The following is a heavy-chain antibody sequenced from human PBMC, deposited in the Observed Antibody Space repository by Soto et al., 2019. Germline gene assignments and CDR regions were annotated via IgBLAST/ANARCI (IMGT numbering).Heavy chain of an antibody. V-gene: IGHV1-3*01. Sequence: QVQLVQSGAEAKEPGASVKVSCRASGYTFMSHVMHWVRQAPGQRLEWMGWVTGGNGDTKYSQNFQRRVTITRDTSATTVYMGLNRLTSEDSAVYYCAGDSGTRGPAGDLDYWGQGTLVTVSS. CDR3: AGDSGTRGPAGDLDY. D-gene: IGHD1-1*01. J-gene: IGHJ4*02. CDR1: GYTFMSHV. CDR2: VTGGNGDT.